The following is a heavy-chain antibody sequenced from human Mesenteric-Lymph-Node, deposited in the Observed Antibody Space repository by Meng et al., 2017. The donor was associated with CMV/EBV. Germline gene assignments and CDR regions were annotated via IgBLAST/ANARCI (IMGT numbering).Heavy chain of an antibody. CDR1: GFTVTTNY. V-gene: IGHV3-53*01. D-gene: IGHD3-3*01. Sequence: GESLKISCAASGFTVTTNYVTWVRQAPGRGLECGSTIFSGGTTYYADSVKGRFTISRDNSKNTLYLQMNSLRAEDTAVYYCAKGDYDFWSGYLGRFYYGMDVWGQGTTVTVSS. CDR3: AKGDYDFWSGYLGRFYYGMDV. J-gene: IGHJ6*02. CDR2: IFSGGTT.